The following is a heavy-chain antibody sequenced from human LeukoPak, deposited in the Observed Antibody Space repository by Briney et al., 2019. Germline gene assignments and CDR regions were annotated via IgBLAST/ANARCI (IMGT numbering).Heavy chain of an antibody. V-gene: IGHV6-1*01. CDR3: GREVSGWYAADY. CDR2: TYYRSQWYN. J-gene: IGHJ4*02. D-gene: IGHD6-19*01. Sequence: SQTLSLTCDISGDSFSSNSAAWNWIRQSPSRGLEWLGRTYYRSQWYNDYAISVKSRITINPDTSKNQFSLQLKSVTPEDTAVYHCGREVSGWYAADYWGQGTLVTVSS. CDR1: GDSFSSNSAA.